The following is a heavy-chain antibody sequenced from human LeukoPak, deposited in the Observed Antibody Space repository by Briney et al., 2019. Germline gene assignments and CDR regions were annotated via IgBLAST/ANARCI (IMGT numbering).Heavy chain of an antibody. CDR1: GVNFNTAW. CDR3: STFTAYG. V-gene: IGHV3-15*01. CDR2: IKSNNDGGSS. D-gene: IGHD4-17*01. Sequence: GGSLRLSCATSGVNFNTAWMSWARQAPGKGLEWVGRIKSNNDGGSSEYSVPVKGRFTISKHDSQKTLYLQMNNLKTEDTAVYFCSTFTAYGWGQGSLVTVSS. J-gene: IGHJ4*02.